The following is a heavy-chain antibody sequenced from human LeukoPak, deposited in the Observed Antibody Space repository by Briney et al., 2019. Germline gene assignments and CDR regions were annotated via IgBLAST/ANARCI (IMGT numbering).Heavy chain of an antibody. CDR1: GFTLSRYW. CDR3: TRGGIATAGFFDY. J-gene: IGHJ4*02. D-gene: IGHD6-13*01. Sequence: GGSLRLSCAAPGFTLSRYWMHWVRQAPGKGLVWVSHINTDGSTTTYADSVKGRFTISRDNAKNTLYLQMNSLRAEDTAVYYCTRGGIATAGFFDYWGQGTLVTVSS. V-gene: IGHV3-74*01. CDR2: INTDGSTT.